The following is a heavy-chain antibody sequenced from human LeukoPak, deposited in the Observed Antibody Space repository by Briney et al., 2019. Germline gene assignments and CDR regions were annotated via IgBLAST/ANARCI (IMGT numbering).Heavy chain of an antibody. Sequence: SETLSLTCAGYGGSFSGYYWTWIRQPPGKGLEWIGEINHSGSTNYNPSLKSRVTISVDTSKNQFSLKVSSVTAADTAVYYCARGPSFRRALDYWGQGTLVTVSS. D-gene: IGHD2/OR15-2a*01. J-gene: IGHJ4*02. CDR1: GGSFSGYY. CDR3: ARGPSFRRALDY. CDR2: INHSGST. V-gene: IGHV4-34*01.